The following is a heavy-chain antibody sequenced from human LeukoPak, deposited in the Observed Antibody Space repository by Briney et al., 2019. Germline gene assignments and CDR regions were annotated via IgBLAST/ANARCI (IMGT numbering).Heavy chain of an antibody. CDR2: INPNSGGT. D-gene: IGHD3-22*01. V-gene: IGHV1-2*02. CDR1: GYSFTGYY. J-gene: IGHJ3*01. CDR3: AIDYYDSSGYYDSDTFDL. Sequence: ASVKVSCKASGYSFTGYYLHWVRQAPGQGLEWMGWINPNSGGTNYAQNFQGRVTMTRDTSITTAYMELSRLRPDDTAVYYCAIDYYDSSGYYDSDTFDLWGQGTMVTVSA.